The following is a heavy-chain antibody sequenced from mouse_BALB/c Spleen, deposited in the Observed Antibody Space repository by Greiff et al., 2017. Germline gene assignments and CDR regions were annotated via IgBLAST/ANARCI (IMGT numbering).Heavy chain of an antibody. V-gene: IGHV14-3*02. CDR1: GFNIKDTY. D-gene: IGHD1-1*01. J-gene: IGHJ3*01. Sequence: EVKLMESGAELVKPGASVKLSCTASGFNIKDTYMHWVKQRPEQGLEWIGRIDPANGNTKYDPKFQGKATITADTSSNTAYLQLSSLTSEDTAVYYCARGGTTKFAYWGQGTLVTVSA. CDR3: ARGGTTKFAY. CDR2: IDPANGNT.